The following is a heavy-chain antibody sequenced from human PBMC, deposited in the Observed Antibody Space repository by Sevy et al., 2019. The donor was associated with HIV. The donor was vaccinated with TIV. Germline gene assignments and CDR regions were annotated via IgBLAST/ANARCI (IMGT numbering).Heavy chain of an antibody. J-gene: IGHJ4*02. V-gene: IGHV4-39*01. CDR1: GGSISSSSYY. D-gene: IGHD3-22*01. Sequence: GSLRLSCTVSGGSISSSSYYWGWIRQPPGKGLEWIGSIYYSGSTYYNPSLKSRVPISVDTSKNQFSLKLSSVTAADTAVYYCARHGEAYYYDSSGYYGYWGQGTLVTVSS. CDR3: ARHGEAYYYDSSGYYGY. CDR2: IYYSGST.